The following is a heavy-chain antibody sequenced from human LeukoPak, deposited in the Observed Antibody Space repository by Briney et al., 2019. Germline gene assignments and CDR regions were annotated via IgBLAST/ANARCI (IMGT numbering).Heavy chain of an antibody. CDR3: AKLLGHDYEGNYFDY. Sequence: GGSLRLSCAASGFTFSSYGMHWVRQAPGKGLEWVAVISYDGSNKYYADSGKGRFTISRDNSKNTLYLQMNSLRSEDTAVYYCAKLLGHDYEGNYFDYWGQGTLVTVSS. D-gene: IGHD4-17*01. CDR2: ISYDGSNK. V-gene: IGHV3-30*18. CDR1: GFTFSSYG. J-gene: IGHJ4*02.